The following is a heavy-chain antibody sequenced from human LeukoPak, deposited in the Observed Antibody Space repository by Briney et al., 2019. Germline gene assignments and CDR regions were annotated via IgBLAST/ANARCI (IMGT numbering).Heavy chain of an antibody. CDR2: ITGGGGST. CDR3: AKARIAATIYPKEVNFDY. Sequence: PGGSLRLSCAASGFSFSSYAMSWVRQAPGKGLEWASTITGGGGSTYYADSVKGRFTISRDNSKDTFYLQMNSLRVEDTAVYYCAKARIAATIYPKEVNFDYWGQGTLVTVSS. D-gene: IGHD5-12*01. J-gene: IGHJ4*02. CDR1: GFSFSSYA. V-gene: IGHV3-23*01.